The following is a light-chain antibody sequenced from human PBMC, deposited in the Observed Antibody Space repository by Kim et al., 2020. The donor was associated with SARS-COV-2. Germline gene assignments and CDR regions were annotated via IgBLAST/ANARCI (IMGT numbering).Light chain of an antibody. J-gene: IGLJ2*01. CDR2: DVI. V-gene: IGLV2-14*03. Sequence: SSTISCPGTSSDVGGYNYVSWYQQHPGKAPKLMIYDVINRPSGVSNRFSGSKSGNTASLTISGLQAEDEADYYCSSYTSSSTPGVFGGGTQLTVL. CDR1: SSDVGGYNY. CDR3: SSYTSSSTPGV.